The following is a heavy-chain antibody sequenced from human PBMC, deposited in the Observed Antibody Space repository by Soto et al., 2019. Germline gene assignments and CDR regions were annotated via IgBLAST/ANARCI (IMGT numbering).Heavy chain of an antibody. J-gene: IGHJ4*02. CDR3: EPKYCSGGSCYSGTIE. V-gene: IGHV1-24*01. D-gene: IGHD2-15*01. CDR2: FDPEDGET. Sequence: SVKVSCKVSGYTLTELSMHWVRQAPGKGLEWMGGFDPEDGETIYAQKFQGRVTMTEDTSTDTAYMELSSLRSEETAVYYCEPKYCSGGSCYSGTIEWGQGTLVTVSS. CDR1: GYTLTELS.